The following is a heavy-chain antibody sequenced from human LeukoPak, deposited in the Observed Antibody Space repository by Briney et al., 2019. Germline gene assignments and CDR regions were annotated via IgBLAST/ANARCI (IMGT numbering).Heavy chain of an antibody. D-gene: IGHD6-13*01. J-gene: IGHJ5*02. CDR3: ARGHSEGYFDWFDP. Sequence: PGGSLRLSCAASGFTFTSYNMNWVRQAPGKGLEWVSSITSSSSYIYYADSVKGRFTISRDNAKNSLYLQMDSLRVEDTAVYYCARGHSEGYFDWFDPWGQGTLVTVSS. CDR2: ITSSSSYI. V-gene: IGHV3-21*06. CDR1: GFTFTSYN.